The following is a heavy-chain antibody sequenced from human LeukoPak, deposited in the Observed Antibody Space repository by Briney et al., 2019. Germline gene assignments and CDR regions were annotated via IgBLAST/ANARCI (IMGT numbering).Heavy chain of an antibody. CDR3: AKDNVKDYYDSSGHFDY. V-gene: IGHV3-23*01. CDR2: ISGSGGST. J-gene: IGHJ4*02. CDR1: GFTFSSYA. D-gene: IGHD3-22*01. Sequence: GGSLRLSCAASGFTFSSYAMSWVRQAPGKGLEGVSAISGSGGSTYYADSVKGRFTISRDNSKNTLYLQMNSLRAEDTAVYYFAKDNVKDYYDSSGHFDYWGQGTLVTVSS.